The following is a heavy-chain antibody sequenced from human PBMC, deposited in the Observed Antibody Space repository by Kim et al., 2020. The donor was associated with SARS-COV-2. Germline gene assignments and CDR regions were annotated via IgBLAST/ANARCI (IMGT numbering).Heavy chain of an antibody. V-gene: IGHV4-39*07. CDR2: GHYSGST. D-gene: IGHD6-13*01. J-gene: IGHJ6*02. CDR3: ARDVKGQQQVYYYSGFDG. CDR1: GDSIVSNAHY. Sequence: SETLSLTCSISGDSIVSNAHYWGWIRQPPGEGLEGIGSGHYSGSTYYNPSLRSRVSISVDRSKNQFSLKVTSVTAADTAMYYCARDVKGQQQVYYYSGFDGWGPGTTVTVSS.